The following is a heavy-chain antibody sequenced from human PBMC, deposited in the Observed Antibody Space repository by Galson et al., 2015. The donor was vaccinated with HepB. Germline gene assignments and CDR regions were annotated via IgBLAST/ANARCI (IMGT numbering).Heavy chain of an antibody. CDR3: AREGGAARPLSAFDI. CDR1: GFTFSGYS. Sequence: SLRLSCAASGFTFSGYSMDWVRQAPGKGLEWVSYVSSSSSTIYYADSVKGRFTISRDNAKNSLYLRMNSLRAEDTAVYYCAREGGAARPLSAFDIWCQGTMVTVSS. J-gene: IGHJ3*02. V-gene: IGHV3-48*01. CDR2: VSSSSSTI. D-gene: IGHD6-6*01.